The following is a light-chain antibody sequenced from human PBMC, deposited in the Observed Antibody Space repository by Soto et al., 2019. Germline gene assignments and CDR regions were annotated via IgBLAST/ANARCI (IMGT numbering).Light chain of an antibody. V-gene: IGLV1-44*01. CDR3: AAWDDSLSGRV. J-gene: IGLJ1*01. CDR2: NNN. CDR1: SSNIGSNT. Sequence: QSVLTQPPSASGTPGQKVTISCSGSSSNIGSNTVNWYQQLPGTAPKLLIYNNNQRPSGVPDRFSGSKSGTSATLAISGLQSGDEADYYCAAWDDSLSGRVFGTGTKLTVL.